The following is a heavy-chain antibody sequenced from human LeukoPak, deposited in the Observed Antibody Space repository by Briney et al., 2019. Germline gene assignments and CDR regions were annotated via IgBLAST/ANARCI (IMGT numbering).Heavy chain of an antibody. D-gene: IGHD6-19*01. CDR3: AKPIAVAGTSLY. J-gene: IGHJ4*02. Sequence: GGSLRLSCAASGFNFTNYGMHWVRQAPGKGLDWVTFIRYDGTKTWYADSVKGRFIISRDNSKNTLYLQMNSLRAEDTAVYYCAKPIAVAGTSLYWGQGTLVTVSS. CDR2: IRYDGTKT. V-gene: IGHV3-30*02. CDR1: GFNFTNYG.